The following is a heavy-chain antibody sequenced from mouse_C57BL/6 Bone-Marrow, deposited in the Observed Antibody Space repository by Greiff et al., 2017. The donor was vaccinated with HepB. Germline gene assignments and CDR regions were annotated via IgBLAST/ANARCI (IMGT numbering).Heavy chain of an antibody. CDR1: GFSFNTYA. V-gene: IGHV10-1*01. J-gene: IGHJ2*01. CDR2: IRSKSNNYAT. D-gene: IGHD2-4*01. CDR3: VRGGYDYIYFDY. Sequence: EVQVVESGGGLVQPKGSLKLSCAASGFSFNTYAMNWVRQAPGKGLEWVARIRSKSNNYATYYADSVKDRFTISRDDSESMLYLQMNNLKTEDTAMYYCVRGGYDYIYFDYWGQGTTLTVSS.